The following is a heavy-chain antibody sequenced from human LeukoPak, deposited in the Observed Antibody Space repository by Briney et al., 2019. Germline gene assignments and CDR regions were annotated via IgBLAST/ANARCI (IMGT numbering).Heavy chain of an antibody. CDR2: IYPGDSDT. CDR3: ASMDSRAGTTSGPMDV. V-gene: IGHV5-51*01. D-gene: IGHD6-19*01. CDR1: GYSFTSYW. Sequence: GESLKISCEGSGYSFTSYWIGWVRQMPGKGLEWMGIIYPGDSDTRYIPSFQGQVTISADKSISTAYLQWSSLKASDTAMYYCASMDSRAGTTSGPMDVWGQGTTVTVSS. J-gene: IGHJ6*02.